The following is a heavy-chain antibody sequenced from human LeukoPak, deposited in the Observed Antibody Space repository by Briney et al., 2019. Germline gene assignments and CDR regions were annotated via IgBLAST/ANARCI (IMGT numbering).Heavy chain of an antibody. CDR1: GGTFSSYA. CDR3: ARGFGVPAADYLFDY. Sequence: SVKVSCKASGGTFSSYAISWVRQAPGHGLEWMGGIIPIFGTANYAQKFQGRVTITADESTSTAYMELSSLRSEDTAVYYCARGFGVPAADYLFDYWGQGTLVTVSS. D-gene: IGHD2-2*01. J-gene: IGHJ4*02. CDR2: IIPIFGTA. V-gene: IGHV1-69*13.